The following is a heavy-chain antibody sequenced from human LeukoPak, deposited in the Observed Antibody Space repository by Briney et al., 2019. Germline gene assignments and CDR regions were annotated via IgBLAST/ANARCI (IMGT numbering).Heavy chain of an antibody. V-gene: IGHV3-33*01. CDR3: ARDGTGSNSGWYIH. D-gene: IGHD6-19*01. Sequence: PGRSLRLSCGACGFTFSSHGMHWVRQAPGKGLEWVAVIWYDGSNKYYADSVKGRFTISRDNSKNTLYLQMNSLRAEDTAVYYCARDGTGSNSGWYIHWGQGALVTVSS. J-gene: IGHJ4*02. CDR2: IWYDGSNK. CDR1: GFTFSSHG.